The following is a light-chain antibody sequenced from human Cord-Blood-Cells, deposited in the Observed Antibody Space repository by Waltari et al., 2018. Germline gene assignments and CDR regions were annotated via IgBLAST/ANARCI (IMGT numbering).Light chain of an antibody. CDR1: QSVTSY. J-gene: IGKJ2*03. Sequence: EIVLTLSPATLSLSPEERATLSCMANQSVTSYLAWYQQKPGQAPRLLIYDASNRATGIPARFSGSGSGTDFTLTISSLEPEDFAVYYCQQRSNWPPSFGQGTKLEIK. CDR3: QQRSNWPPS. CDR2: DAS. V-gene: IGKV3-11*01.